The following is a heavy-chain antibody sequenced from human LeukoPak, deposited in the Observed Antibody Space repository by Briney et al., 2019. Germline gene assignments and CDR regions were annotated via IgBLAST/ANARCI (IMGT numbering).Heavy chain of an antibody. CDR2: ISGSGLDA. CDR1: GFPFSSYA. Sequence: GGSLRLSCAASGFPFSSYAMNWVRQASGKGLEWVSGISGSGLDAWYGDSVKGRCTASRDNSRNTLYLQMNSLRDDDTAVYYRVVSRTGILEAPMDYWGQGTQVTVSS. CDR3: VVSRTGILEAPMDY. J-gene: IGHJ4*02. D-gene: IGHD2-2*01. V-gene: IGHV3-23*01.